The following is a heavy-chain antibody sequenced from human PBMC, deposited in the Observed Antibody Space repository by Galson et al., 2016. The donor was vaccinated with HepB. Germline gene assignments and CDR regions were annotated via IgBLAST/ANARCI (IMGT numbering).Heavy chain of an antibody. CDR2: IWHDGTNE. CDR1: GFSFSGHG. V-gene: IGHV3-33*01. CDR3: ARVRSSSWFDS. D-gene: IGHD6-13*01. Sequence: SLRLSCAASGFSFSGHGMHWLRQAPGKGLEWVAAIWHDGTNENYAASVKGRFSIPRDNSESMLYLQMDSLRAEDIAVYYCARVRSSSWFDSWGQGTRVTVS. J-gene: IGHJ5*01.